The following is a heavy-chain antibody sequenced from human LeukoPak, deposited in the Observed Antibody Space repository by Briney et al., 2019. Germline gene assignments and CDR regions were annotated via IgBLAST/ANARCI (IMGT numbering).Heavy chain of an antibody. CDR3: AKAETLLVAAAGT. Sequence: GGSLRLSCAASGFTFSSCEMNWVRQAPGKGLEWVSYISSSGSTIYYADSVRGRFTISRDNAKNSLYLQMNSLRAEDTAVYYCAKAETLLVAAAGTWGQGTLVTVSS. CDR2: ISSSGSTI. CDR1: GFTFSSCE. V-gene: IGHV3-48*03. J-gene: IGHJ5*02. D-gene: IGHD6-13*01.